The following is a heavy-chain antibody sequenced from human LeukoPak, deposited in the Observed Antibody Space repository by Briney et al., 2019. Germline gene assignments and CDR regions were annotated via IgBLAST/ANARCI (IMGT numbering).Heavy chain of an antibody. J-gene: IGHJ6*03. CDR3: ARANDNYYYYYMGV. D-gene: IGHD3-9*01. V-gene: IGHV3-21*01. CDR1: GFTVSSNE. CDR2: ISSSSSYI. Sequence: GGSLRLSCAASGFTVSSNEMSWVRQAPGKGLEWVSSISSSSSYIYYADSVKGRFTISRDNAKNSLYLQMNSLRAEDTAVYYCARANDNYYYYYMGVWGKGTTVTISS.